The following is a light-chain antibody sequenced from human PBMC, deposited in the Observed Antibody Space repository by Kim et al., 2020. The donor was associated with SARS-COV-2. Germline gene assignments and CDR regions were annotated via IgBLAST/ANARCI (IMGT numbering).Light chain of an antibody. Sequence: DIQLTQSPSFLSASVGDRVTITCRASQGISSYLAWYQQKPGKAPKLLIYAASTLQSGVPSRFSGSGSGTEFTLTISSLQPEDFATYSCQQLNSYPYTFGQGTKREIK. J-gene: IGKJ2*01. CDR2: AAS. CDR3: QQLNSYPYT. V-gene: IGKV1-9*01. CDR1: QGISSY.